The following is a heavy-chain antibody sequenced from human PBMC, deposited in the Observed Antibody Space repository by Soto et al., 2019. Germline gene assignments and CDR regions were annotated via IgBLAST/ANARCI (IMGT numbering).Heavy chain of an antibody. J-gene: IGHJ4*02. Sequence: GWSLRLSCSASVFTFSSYAMSWCRQAPGKGLEWVSAISGSGGSTYYADSVKGRFTISRDNSKNTLYLQMNSLRAEDTAVYYCAKDTESSIAVAAIRFDYWGQGTLVTVSS. CDR3: AKDTESSIAVAAIRFDY. CDR2: ISGSGGST. D-gene: IGHD6-19*01. V-gene: IGHV3-23*01. CDR1: VFTFSSYA.